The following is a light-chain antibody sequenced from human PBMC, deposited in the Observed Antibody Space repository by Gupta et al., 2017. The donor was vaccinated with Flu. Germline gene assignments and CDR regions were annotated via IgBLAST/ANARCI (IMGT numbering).Light chain of an antibody. CDR2: RNN. V-gene: IGLV1-47*01. CDR1: SSNIGSVF. J-gene: IGLJ1*01. Sequence: RVTVSCSGSSSNIGSVFVYWYQHLPGTGPKLLIYRNNQRPSGVPDRFSGSKSGTSASLAISGLRSEDEGDYYCAVWDDSLSTYVFGTGTKVTVL. CDR3: AVWDDSLSTYV.